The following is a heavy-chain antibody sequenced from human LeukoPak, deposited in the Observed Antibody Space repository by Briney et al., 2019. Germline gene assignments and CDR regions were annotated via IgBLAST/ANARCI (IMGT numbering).Heavy chain of an antibody. CDR3: ARRSRSSTDPFEN. CDR1: GGSINTFY. V-gene: IGHV4-4*09. J-gene: IGHJ4*02. D-gene: IGHD2-2*01. CDR2: IYSSGTT. Sequence: SETLSLTCTVSGGSINTFYWYWFRQPPGKGLQWFGYIYSSGTTKYNTSLKMRVTLSLDEPSNQIFLRLPSFTAAAPTAYHCARRSRSSTDPFENWGKGNL.